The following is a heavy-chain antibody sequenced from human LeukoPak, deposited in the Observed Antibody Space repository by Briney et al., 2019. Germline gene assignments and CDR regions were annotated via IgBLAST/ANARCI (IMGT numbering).Heavy chain of an antibody. CDR2: IYSDNT. CDR1: GFTVSSNS. CDR3: ARRAGAYSHPYDY. J-gene: IGHJ4*02. V-gene: IGHV3-53*01. D-gene: IGHD4/OR15-4a*01. Sequence: GGSLRLSCTVSGFTVSSNSMSWVRQAPGKGLEWVSLIYSDNTHYTDSVKGRFTISRDNSKNTLYLQMNSLRAEDTAVYYCARRAGAYSHPYDYWGQGTLVTVSS.